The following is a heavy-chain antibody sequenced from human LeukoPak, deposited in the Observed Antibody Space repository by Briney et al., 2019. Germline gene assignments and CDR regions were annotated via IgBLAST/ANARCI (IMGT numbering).Heavy chain of an antibody. D-gene: IGHD2-2*02. V-gene: IGHV1-46*01. Sequence: ASVKVSCKASGYTFTSYYMHWVRQAPGQGLEWMGIINPSGGSTSYAQKFQGRVTMTRDMSTSTVYMELSSLRSEDTAVYYCAREATAIPSSGPGLYYYYMDVWAKGPRSPSP. CDR1: GYTFTSYY. CDR3: AREATAIPSSGPGLYYYYMDV. CDR2: INPSGGST. J-gene: IGHJ6*03.